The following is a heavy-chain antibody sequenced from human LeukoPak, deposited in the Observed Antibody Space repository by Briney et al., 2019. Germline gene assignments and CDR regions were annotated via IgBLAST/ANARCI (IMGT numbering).Heavy chain of an antibody. J-gene: IGHJ4*02. Sequence: GGSLRLSCAASGFTFDDYAMHWVRQAPGKGLEWVSGISWDSGSIGYADSVKGRFTISRDNSKSTLYLQMNSLRAEDTAVYYCAKDYDSGSYSEYWGQGTLVTVSS. CDR2: ISWDSGSI. V-gene: IGHV3-9*01. CDR1: GFTFDDYA. D-gene: IGHD1-26*01. CDR3: AKDYDSGSYSEY.